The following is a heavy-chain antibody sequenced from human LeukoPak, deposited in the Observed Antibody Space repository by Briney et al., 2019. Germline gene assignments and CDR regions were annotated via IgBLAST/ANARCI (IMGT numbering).Heavy chain of an antibody. CDR1: GSSFTSYW. CDR2: IYPGDSDT. V-gene: IGHV5-51*01. CDR3: ARLRRYSNYYQDNWFDP. D-gene: IGHD4-11*01. J-gene: IGHJ5*02. Sequence: GGSLQISCQCSGSSFTSYWIGWGRQLPGKGVEGMGIIYPGDSDTKKSPSFQRQVTISADTSISTAYLQCSSLKASDTAMYYCARLRRYSNYYQDNWFDPWGQGTLVTVSS.